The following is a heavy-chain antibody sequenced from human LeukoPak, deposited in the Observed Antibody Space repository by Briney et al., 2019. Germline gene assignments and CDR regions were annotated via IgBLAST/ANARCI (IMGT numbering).Heavy chain of an antibody. Sequence: EASVKVSCKASGGTFSSYAISWVRQAPGQGLAWMGRIIPILGIANYAQKFQGRVTITADKSTSTAYMELSSLRSEDTAVYYCARERVEDTAMVTPLFDYWGQGTLVTVSS. CDR1: GGTFSSYA. J-gene: IGHJ4*02. CDR2: IIPILGIA. CDR3: ARERVEDTAMVTPLFDY. V-gene: IGHV1-69*04. D-gene: IGHD5-18*01.